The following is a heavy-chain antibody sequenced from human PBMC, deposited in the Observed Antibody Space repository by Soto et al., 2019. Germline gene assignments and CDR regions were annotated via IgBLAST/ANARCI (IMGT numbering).Heavy chain of an antibody. D-gene: IGHD3-22*01. V-gene: IGHV3-30*18. CDR2: ISYDGSNK. CDR1: GFTFSSYG. J-gene: IGHJ4*02. CDR3: AKDSPSYYYDSSGYNPIDY. Sequence: QVQLVESGGGVVQPGRSLRLSCAASGFTFSSYGMHWVRQAPGKGLEWVAVISYDGSNKYYADSVKGRFTISRDNSKNTLYLQMNSLRAEDTAVYYCAKDSPSYYYDSSGYNPIDYWGQGTLVTVSS.